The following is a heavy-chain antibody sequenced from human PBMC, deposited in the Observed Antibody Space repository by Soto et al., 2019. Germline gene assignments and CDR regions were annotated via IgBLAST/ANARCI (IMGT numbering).Heavy chain of an antibody. V-gene: IGHV1-69*06. CDR3: ARATKTTVYYYYGMDV. D-gene: IGHD4-4*01. CDR1: GGTFSSYA. J-gene: IGHJ6*02. Sequence: SVKVSCKASGGTFSSYAISWVRQAPGQGLEWMGGIIPIFGTANYAQKFQGRVTITADKSTSTAYMELSSLRSEDTAVYYCARATKTTVYYYYGMDVWGQGTTVTVSS. CDR2: IIPIFGTA.